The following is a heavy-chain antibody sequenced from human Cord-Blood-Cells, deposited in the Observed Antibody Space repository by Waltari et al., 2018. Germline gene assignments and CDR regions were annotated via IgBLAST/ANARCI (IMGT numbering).Heavy chain of an antibody. J-gene: IGHJ5*02. V-gene: IGHV1-8*01. CDR2: MNPNSVNT. CDR3: ARVGTYCSSTSCYYWFDP. CDR1: GYTFTSYD. D-gene: IGHD2-2*01. Sequence: QVQLVQSGAEVKKPGASVKVSCKASGYTFTSYDINWVRQATGQGLEWMGWMNPNSVNTGYAQKFQGRVTMTRNTSISTAYMELSSLRSEDTAVYYCARVGTYCSSTSCYYWFDPWGQGALVTVSS.